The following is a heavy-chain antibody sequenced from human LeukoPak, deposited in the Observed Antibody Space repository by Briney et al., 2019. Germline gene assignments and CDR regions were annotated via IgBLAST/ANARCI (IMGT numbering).Heavy chain of an antibody. Sequence: GASVKVSCKVSGYTLSEISMHWVRQAPGKGLEWMGGIDREDGQTIYAQKFQGRVTMTEDTSTGTAYMEVSRLTSEDTAFYYCATVGYSYGAFDYWGQGTLVTVSS. CDR1: GYTLSEIS. V-gene: IGHV1-24*01. CDR3: ATVGYSYGAFDY. CDR2: IDREDGQT. J-gene: IGHJ4*02. D-gene: IGHD5-18*01.